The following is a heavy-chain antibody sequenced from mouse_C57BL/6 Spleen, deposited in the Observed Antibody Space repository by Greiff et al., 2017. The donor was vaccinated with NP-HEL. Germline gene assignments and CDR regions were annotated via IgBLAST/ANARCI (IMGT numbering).Heavy chain of an antibody. Sequence: QVTLKESGPGILQSSQTLSLTCSFSGFSLRTSGMGVSWIRQPSGKGLEWLAHIYWDDDKRYNPSLKSRLTISKDTSRNQVFLKITSVDTADTATYYCARSCAGSSFDWYFDVWGTGTTVTVSS. CDR1: GFSLRTSGMG. D-gene: IGHD1-1*01. J-gene: IGHJ1*03. V-gene: IGHV8-12*01. CDR2: IYWDDDK. CDR3: ARSCAGSSFDWYFDV.